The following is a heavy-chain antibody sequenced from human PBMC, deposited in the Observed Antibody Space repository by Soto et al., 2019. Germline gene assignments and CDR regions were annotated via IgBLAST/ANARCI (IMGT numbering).Heavy chain of an antibody. CDR1: GYNFTSNW. J-gene: IGHJ6*02. V-gene: IGHV5-51*01. CDR2: IFPGDSDT. CDR3: ARHESIWFGEVLFGCCGGMAV. Sequence: GESLKISCKASGYNFTSNWIAWVRQMPGKGLEWMGIIFPGDSDTTYSPSFHVQVTISADKSISTAYLQWSSLKASDTAMYYCARHESIWFGEVLFGCCGGMAVWGQGTTVTVSS. D-gene: IGHD3-10*01.